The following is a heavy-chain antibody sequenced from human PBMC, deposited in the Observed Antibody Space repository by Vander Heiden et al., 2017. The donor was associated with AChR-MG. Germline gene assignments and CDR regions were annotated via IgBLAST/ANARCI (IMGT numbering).Heavy chain of an antibody. CDR1: CGSFSGYY. J-gene: IGHJ4*02. CDR2: INHSGST. CDR3: ARKEVRGVIIF. V-gene: IGHV4-34*01. D-gene: IGHD3-10*01. Sequence: QVQLQQWGAGLLKPSETLSLTCAVYCGSFSGYYWSWIRQPPGKGLEWIGEINHSGSTNDNPSLKSRVTISVDTSKNQFSMKMSSVPAADTAVYYCARKEVRGVIIFWVQVTLVTVSS.